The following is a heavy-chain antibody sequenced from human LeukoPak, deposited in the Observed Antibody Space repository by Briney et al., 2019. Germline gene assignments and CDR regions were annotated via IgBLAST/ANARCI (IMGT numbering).Heavy chain of an antibody. CDR2: ISGSGGST. Sequence: GGSLRLSCAASGFTFSSYAMSWVRQAPGKGLEWVSAISGSGGSTYYADSVKGRFTISRDNSKNTLYLQMNSLRAEDTAVYYCAKAPPLVLLWFGKSPPFDYWGQGTLVTVSP. CDR3: AKAPPLVLLWFGKSPPFDY. V-gene: IGHV3-23*01. J-gene: IGHJ4*02. D-gene: IGHD3-10*01. CDR1: GFTFSSYA.